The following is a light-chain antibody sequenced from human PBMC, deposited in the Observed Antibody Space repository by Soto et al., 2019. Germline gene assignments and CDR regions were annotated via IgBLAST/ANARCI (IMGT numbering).Light chain of an antibody. V-gene: IGLV1-40*01. CDR1: SSNIGAGYD. J-gene: IGLJ1*01. Sequence: QSVLTQPPSVSGAPGQRVTISCTGSSSNIGAGYDVNWYQQLPGTAPKLLIYDNINRPSGVPVRFSASKSATSASLAITGLQAEDEADYYCQSYDSSLSGSYVFGTGTKLTVL. CDR2: DNI. CDR3: QSYDSSLSGSYV.